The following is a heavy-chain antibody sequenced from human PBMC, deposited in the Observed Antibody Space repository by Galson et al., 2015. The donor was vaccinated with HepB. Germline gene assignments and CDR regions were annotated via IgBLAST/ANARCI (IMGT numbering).Heavy chain of an antibody. V-gene: IGHV3-33*01. D-gene: IGHD3-3*01. J-gene: IGHJ6*03. CDR1: GFTFSSYG. Sequence: SLRLSCAASGFTFSSYGMHWVRQAPGKGLEWVAVIWYDGSNKYYADSVKGRFTISRDNSKNTLYLQMNNLRAEDTAVYYCARVGNRVFGVVRLLGYYMDVWGKGTTVTVSS. CDR2: IWYDGSNK. CDR3: ARVGNRVFGVVRLLGYYMDV.